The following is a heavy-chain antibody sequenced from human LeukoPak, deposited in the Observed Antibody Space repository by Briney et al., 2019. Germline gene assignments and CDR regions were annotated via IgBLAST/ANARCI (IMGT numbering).Heavy chain of an antibody. V-gene: IGHV4-34*01. J-gene: IGHJ2*01. Sequence: SETLSFTCAVYGESFSGYYWSWIRQPPGKGLEWIGEINHSGSTNYNPSLKSRVTISVDTSKNQFSLKLSSVTAADTAVYYCARGSGVIVPAYWYFDLWGRGTLVTVSS. D-gene: IGHD3-16*02. CDR2: INHSGST. CDR1: GESFSGYY. CDR3: ARGSGVIVPAYWYFDL.